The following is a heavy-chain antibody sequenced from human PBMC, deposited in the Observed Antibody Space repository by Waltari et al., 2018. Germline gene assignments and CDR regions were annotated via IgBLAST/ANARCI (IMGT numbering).Heavy chain of an antibody. V-gene: IGHV4-39*01. CDR2: VSYSGTT. J-gene: IGHJ3*01. CDR3: ATYIGASVGTAAFDV. Sequence: QLQLQESGPRLVRPSETLSLIWRVSGVPITRTGPYWAWIRQSPGQGLEWIGTVSYSGTTYISPSLKSRVSVSRDTSKNQVSLILGSVTAADMAVYYCATYIGASVGTAAFDVWGQGTMVTVSS. D-gene: IGHD5-12*01. CDR1: GVPITRTGPY.